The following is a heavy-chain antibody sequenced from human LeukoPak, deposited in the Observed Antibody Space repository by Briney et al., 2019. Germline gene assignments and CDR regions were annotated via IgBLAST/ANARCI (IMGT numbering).Heavy chain of an antibody. Sequence: SETLSLTCTVSGGSISNTSYYWGWIRQPPGKGLEWIGSIYYRGSIYYNPSLKSRVTISVDTSKNQFSLKLSSVTAADTAVYYCARDARDYYDSSGYYNWFDPWGQGTLVTVSS. J-gene: IGHJ5*02. CDR1: GGSISNTSYY. D-gene: IGHD3-22*01. CDR2: IYYRGSI. V-gene: IGHV4-39*07. CDR3: ARDARDYYDSSGYYNWFDP.